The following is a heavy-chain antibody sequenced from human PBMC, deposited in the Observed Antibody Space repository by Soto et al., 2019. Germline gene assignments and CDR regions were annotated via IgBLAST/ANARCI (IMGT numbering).Heavy chain of an antibody. CDR1: GYSFTRYW. J-gene: IGHJ6*02. D-gene: IGHD6-13*01. Sequence: PGESLKISCKGSGYSFTRYWIGWGRQMPGKGLEWMGIIYPGDSDTRYSPSFQGQVTISADKSISTAYLQWSSLKASDTAMYYCARVQSGSWGDYYYYGMDVWGQGTTVTVSS. V-gene: IGHV5-51*01. CDR2: IYPGDSDT. CDR3: ARVQSGSWGDYYYYGMDV.